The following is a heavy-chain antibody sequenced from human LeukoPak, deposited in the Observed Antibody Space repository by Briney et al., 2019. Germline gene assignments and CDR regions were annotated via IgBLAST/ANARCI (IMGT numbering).Heavy chain of an antibody. J-gene: IGHJ6*02. CDR2: ISYDGSNK. D-gene: IGHD1-26*01. CDR1: GFTFSSYA. CDR3: AREISGSYPRGYYGMDV. Sequence: GGSLRLSCAASGFTFSSYAMHWVRQAPGKGLEWVAVISYDGSNKYYADSVKGRFTISRDNSKNTLYLQMNSLRAEDTAVYCCAREISGSYPRGYYGMDVWGQGTTVTVSS. V-gene: IGHV3-30-3*01.